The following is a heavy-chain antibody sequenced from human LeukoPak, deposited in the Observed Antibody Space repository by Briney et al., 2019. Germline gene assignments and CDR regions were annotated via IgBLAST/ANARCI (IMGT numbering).Heavy chain of an antibody. V-gene: IGHV1-46*01. Sequence: PSASVKVSCKASGYTFTSHYMHWVRRAPGQDLEWMGIINPSGGATGYSQKFQGRVTMTRDTSTSTVYMELTSLRSEDTAVYYCAREGWNYFDFWGQGTLVTVSS. CDR2: INPSGGAT. J-gene: IGHJ4*02. CDR3: AREGWNYFDF. D-gene: IGHD6-19*01. CDR1: GYTFTSHY.